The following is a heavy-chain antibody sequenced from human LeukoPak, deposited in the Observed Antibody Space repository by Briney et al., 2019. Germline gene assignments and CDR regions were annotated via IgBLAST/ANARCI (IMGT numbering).Heavy chain of an antibody. CDR1: GFAFRDYS. D-gene: IGHD7-27*01. V-gene: IGHV3-21*05. J-gene: IGHJ4*02. Sequence: GGSLRLSCAASGFAFRDYSMKWVRQAPGKGLEWIANTRGSGSGMGSGSYYAGAVKGRFTISRDNAKNSLSLQMNSLRAEDTAFYFCARDDNWGFDYWGQGALVTVSS. CDR2: TRGSGSGM. CDR3: ARDDNWGFDY.